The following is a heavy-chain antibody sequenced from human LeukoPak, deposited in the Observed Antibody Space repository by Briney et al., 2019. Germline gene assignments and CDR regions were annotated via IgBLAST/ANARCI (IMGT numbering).Heavy chain of an antibody. V-gene: IGHV1-18*01. D-gene: IGHD6-13*01. J-gene: IGHJ4*02. CDR2: ISAYNGNT. CDR3: ARERSSSSWTPSTGGISYFDY. CDR1: GYTFTSYG. Sequence: ASVKVSCKASGYTFTSYGISWVRQAPGQGLEWMGGISAYNGNTNYAHNLQGRVTMTTDTSTSTAYMELRSLRSDDPAVYYCARERSSSSWTPSTGGISYFDYWGQGTLVTVSS.